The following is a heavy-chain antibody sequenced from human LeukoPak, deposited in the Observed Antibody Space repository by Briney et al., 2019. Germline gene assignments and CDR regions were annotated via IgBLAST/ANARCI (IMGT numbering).Heavy chain of an antibody. CDR3: AELGITMIGGV. CDR2: IGGSGAST. D-gene: IGHD3-10*02. J-gene: IGHJ6*04. V-gene: IGHV3-23*01. CDR1: GFTFSSYG. Sequence: GGSLRLSCAASGFTFSSYGMNWVRQAPGKGLEWVSAIGGSGASTYYADSVKGRFTISRDNSKNTLYLQMNSLRAEDTAVYYCAELGITMIGGVWGKGTTVTISS.